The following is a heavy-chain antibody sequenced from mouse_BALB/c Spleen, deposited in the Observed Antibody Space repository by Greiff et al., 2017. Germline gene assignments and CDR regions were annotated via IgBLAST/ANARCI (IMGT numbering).Heavy chain of an antibody. CDR2: ISSGGSYT. CDR1: GFTFSSYA. Sequence: EVMLVESGGGLVKPGGSLKLSCAASGFTFSSYAMSWVRQSPEKRLEWVAEISSGGSYTYYPDTVTGRFTISSDNAKNTLYLEMSSLRSEDTAMYYCARAEGNSPFAYWGQGTLVTVSA. J-gene: IGHJ3*01. D-gene: IGHD2-1*01. CDR3: ARAEGNSPFAY. V-gene: IGHV5-9-4*01.